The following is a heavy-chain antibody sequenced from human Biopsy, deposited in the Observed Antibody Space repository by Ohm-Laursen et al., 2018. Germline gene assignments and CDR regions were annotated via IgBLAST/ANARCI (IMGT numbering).Heavy chain of an antibody. CDR3: ARSGWNFEFDS. CDR2: ISSSGITA. CDR1: RFTFSDYF. D-gene: IGHD6-19*01. Sequence: GSLRLSCTAPRFTFSDYFMSWIRQAPGKGLEWVSYISSSGITAHYADSVKGRFTISRDNAKNSLYLQMNSLRAEDTAIYYCARSGWNFEFDSWGKGTLVAVSS. J-gene: IGHJ4*02. V-gene: IGHV3-11*01.